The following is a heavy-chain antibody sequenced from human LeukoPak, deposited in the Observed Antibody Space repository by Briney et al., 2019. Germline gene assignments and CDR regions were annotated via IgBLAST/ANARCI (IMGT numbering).Heavy chain of an antibody. D-gene: IGHD2-15*01. V-gene: IGHV5-51*01. CDR1: GYSFTSYW. J-gene: IGHJ4*02. CDR2: IYPGDSDT. Sequence: GESLKISCKGSGYSFTSYWIGWVRQMPGKGLEWMGIIYPGDSDTTYSPSFQGQVTISADKSISTAYLQWSDLKSSYSSMYFWARGIVGPDSGLDYWGQGTLVTVSS. CDR3: ARGIVGPDSGLDY.